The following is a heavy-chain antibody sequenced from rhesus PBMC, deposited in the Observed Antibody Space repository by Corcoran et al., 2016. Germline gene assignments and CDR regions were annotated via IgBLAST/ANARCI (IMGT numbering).Heavy chain of an antibody. Sequence: QVQLVQSGAEVKQPGASVKVSCKAFGYPFTRSGMNWVRPSHGHRIEWMGWINNDARNPTYAKGFKERFTFSRDTSISTAYLKISSLKAEDTAVYYCARLSYGSNDAFDFWGQGLRVTVSS. CDR2: INNDARNP. CDR3: ARLSYGSNDAFDF. D-gene: IGHD4-29*01. V-gene: IGHV7-114*01. CDR1: GYPFTRSG. J-gene: IGHJ3*01.